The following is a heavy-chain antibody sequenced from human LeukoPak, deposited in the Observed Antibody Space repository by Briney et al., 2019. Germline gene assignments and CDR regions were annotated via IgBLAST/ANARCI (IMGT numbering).Heavy chain of an antibody. J-gene: IGHJ4*02. CDR3: ARDLRWLQCFDY. D-gene: IGHD5-24*01. V-gene: IGHV3-30*04. CDR1: GFSFSDYA. Sequence: PGGSLRLSCAASGFSFSDYALHWVRQAPGKGLEWLAIISYDGRNKEYEDSLKGRFTISRDNSKNTLYLQMSSLRIEDTAVYYCARDLRWLQCFDYWGRGTLVTVSS. CDR2: ISYDGRNK.